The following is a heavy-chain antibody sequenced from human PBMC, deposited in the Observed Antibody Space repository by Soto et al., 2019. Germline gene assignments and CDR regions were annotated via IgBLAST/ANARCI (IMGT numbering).Heavy chain of an antibody. J-gene: IGHJ4*02. Sequence: GASVKVSCKVSGYTLTELSMHWVRQAPGKGLEWMGGFDPEDGETIYAQKFQGRVTMTEDTSTDTAYMELSSLRSEDTAVYYCATRVGRIAAAGLLDYWGQGTLVTVSS. CDR2: FDPEDGET. CDR3: ATRVGRIAAAGLLDY. D-gene: IGHD6-13*01. V-gene: IGHV1-24*01. CDR1: GYTLTELS.